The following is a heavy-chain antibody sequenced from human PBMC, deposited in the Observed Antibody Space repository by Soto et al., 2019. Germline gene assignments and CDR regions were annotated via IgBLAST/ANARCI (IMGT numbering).Heavy chain of an antibody. D-gene: IGHD4-17*01. J-gene: IGHJ6*02. CDR1: GGTFSSYA. CDR2: IIPIFGTA. CDR3: ARGEVYGDYGYYYYGMDV. V-gene: IGHV1-69*13. Sequence: SVKVSCKASGGTFSSYAISWVRQAPGQGLEWMGGIIPIFGTANYAQKFQGRVTITADESTSTAYMELSSLRSEDTAVYYCARGEVYGDYGYYYYGMDVWGQGTTVTVSS.